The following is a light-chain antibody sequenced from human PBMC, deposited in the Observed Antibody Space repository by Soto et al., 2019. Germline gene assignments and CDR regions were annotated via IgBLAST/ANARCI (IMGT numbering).Light chain of an antibody. CDR3: QQYGSSGT. V-gene: IGKV3-20*01. CDR2: GAS. J-gene: IGKJ1*01. Sequence: EIVLTQSPGTLSLSPGERATLSCRASQSVSSSCLAWYQQKPGQAPRLLIYGASSRATGIPARFSGSGSGTEFTLTISSLQSEDFAVYYCQQYGSSGTFGQGTKVDIK. CDR1: QSVSSSC.